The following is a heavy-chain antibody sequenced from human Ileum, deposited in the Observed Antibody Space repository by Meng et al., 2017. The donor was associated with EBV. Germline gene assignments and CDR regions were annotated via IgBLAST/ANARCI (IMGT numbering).Heavy chain of an antibody. D-gene: IGHD6-19*01. CDR1: GGSISSSNW. CDR3: ARVGQWLPIDY. J-gene: IGHJ4*02. Sequence: QVQLQGSRPGLVTPTGTLSLTCAVSGGSISSSNWLSWGRQPPGKGLEWIGEIYHSGSTNYNPSLKSRVTISVDKSKNQFSLNLSSVTAADTAVYYCARVGQWLPIDYWGQGTLVTVSS. CDR2: IYHSGST. V-gene: IGHV4-4*02.